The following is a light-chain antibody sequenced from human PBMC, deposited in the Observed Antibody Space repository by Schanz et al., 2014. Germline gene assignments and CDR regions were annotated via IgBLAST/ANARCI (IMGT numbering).Light chain of an antibody. Sequence: DIVMTQSPDSLAVSLGERATIHCKSSQSVLYSSNNKNYLSWYQQKPGQPPKLVIYWASTRESGVPDRFSGSGSGTDFTLTISSLQAEDVAVYYCQQHYSTPRTFGQGTKVEIK. CDR2: WAS. V-gene: IGKV4-1*01. J-gene: IGKJ2*01. CDR3: QQHYSTPRT. CDR1: QSVLYSSNNKNY.